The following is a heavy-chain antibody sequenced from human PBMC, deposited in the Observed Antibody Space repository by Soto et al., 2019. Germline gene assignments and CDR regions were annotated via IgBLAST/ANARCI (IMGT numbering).Heavy chain of an antibody. V-gene: IGHV4-61*01. Sequence: KTSETLSLTCTVSCGSVSSGSYYWSWIRQPPGKGLEWIGYIYYSGSTNYSPSLKSRVTISVDTSKNQFSLKLSSVTAADTAVYYCARVTALVGAKYYFDYWGQGTLVTVSS. CDR2: IYYSGST. CDR1: CGSVSSGSYY. D-gene: IGHD1-26*01. J-gene: IGHJ4*02. CDR3: ARVTALVGAKYYFDY.